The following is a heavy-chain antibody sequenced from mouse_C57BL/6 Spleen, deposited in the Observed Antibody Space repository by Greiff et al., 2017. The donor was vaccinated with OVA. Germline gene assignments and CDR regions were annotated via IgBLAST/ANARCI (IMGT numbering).Heavy chain of an antibody. J-gene: IGHJ3*01. CDR2: IDPSDSYT. V-gene: IGHV1-50*01. CDR3: ARCYYYGSSAWFAY. D-gene: IGHD1-1*01. CDR1: GYTFTSYW. Sequence: VQLQQPGAELVKPGASVKLSCKASGYTFTSYWMQWVKQRPGQGLEWIGEIDPSDSYTNYNQKFKGKATLTVDTSSSTAYMQLSSLTSEDSAVYYCARCYYYGSSAWFAYWGQGTLVTVSA.